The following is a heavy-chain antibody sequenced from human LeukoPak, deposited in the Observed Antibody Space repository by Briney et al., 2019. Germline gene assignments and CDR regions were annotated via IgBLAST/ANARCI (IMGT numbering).Heavy chain of an antibody. D-gene: IGHD5-24*01. Sequence: SGGSLRLSCAASGFTFSSYSMNWVRQAPGKGLEWVSSISSSSSYIYYADSVKGRFTISRDNAKDSLYLQMNSLRAEDTAVYYCARDPPDGYNLDFDYWGQGTLVTASS. CDR2: ISSSSSYI. CDR3: ARDPPDGYNLDFDY. CDR1: GFTFSSYS. V-gene: IGHV3-21*01. J-gene: IGHJ4*02.